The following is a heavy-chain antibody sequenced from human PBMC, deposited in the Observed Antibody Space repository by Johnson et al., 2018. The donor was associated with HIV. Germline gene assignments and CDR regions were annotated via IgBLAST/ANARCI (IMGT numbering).Heavy chain of an antibody. V-gene: IGHV3-48*03. D-gene: IGHD1-1*01. CDR3: ARESLTTSDAFDM. CDR2: INWNGGSTI. J-gene: IGHJ3*02. CDR1: GFTFSSYA. Sequence: VQLVESGGGVVQPGRSLRLSCAASGFTFSSYAMHWVRQAPGKGLEWVCSINWNGGSTIYYADSVKGRFTISRDNAKNSLYLQMNSPTAEDTAVYYCARESLTTSDAFDMWGQGTMVTVSS.